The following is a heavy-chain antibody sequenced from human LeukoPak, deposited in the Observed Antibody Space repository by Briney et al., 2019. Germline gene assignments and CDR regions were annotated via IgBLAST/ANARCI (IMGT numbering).Heavy chain of an antibody. J-gene: IGHJ3*02. Sequence: ASVKVSCKASGYTFTSYGINWVRQTTGQGLEWMGWMNPNSGNTGYAQKFQGRVTITRNTSISTAYMELSSLRSEDTAVYYCARGRSIKTTVTTERAFDIWGQGTMVTVSS. D-gene: IGHD4-17*01. CDR1: GYTFTSYG. CDR2: MNPNSGNT. V-gene: IGHV1-8*03. CDR3: ARGRSIKTTVTTERAFDI.